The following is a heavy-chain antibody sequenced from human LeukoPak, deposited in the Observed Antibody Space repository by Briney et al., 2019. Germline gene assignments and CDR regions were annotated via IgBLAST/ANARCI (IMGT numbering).Heavy chain of an antibody. CDR2: ININTGGT. J-gene: IGHJ4*02. V-gene: IGHV1-2*02. CDR3: ARNLASDYGDYTPGY. D-gene: IGHD4-17*01. Sequence: GASVTVSCKTSGYTFTGYYLHWVRQAPGQGLECMGWININTGGTTYPQKFQGRVTMTRDTSISTAYMELSRLRSDDTAVYYCARNLASDYGDYTPGYWGQGTLVTVSS. CDR1: GYTFTGYY.